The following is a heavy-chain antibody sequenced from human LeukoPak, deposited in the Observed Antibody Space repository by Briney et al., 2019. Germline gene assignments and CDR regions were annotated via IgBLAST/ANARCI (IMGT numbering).Heavy chain of an antibody. Sequence: GESLQISCKGSGYSFTSYWIGWVRQLPGKGLEWMGIIYPGDSDTRYSPSFQGQVTISADKSISTAYLQWSSLKASDTAMYYCERGYGGYLSYFDYWGQGTLVTVSS. V-gene: IGHV5-51*01. CDR1: GYSFTSYW. D-gene: IGHD5-12*01. CDR2: IYPGDSDT. CDR3: ERGYGGYLSYFDY. J-gene: IGHJ4*02.